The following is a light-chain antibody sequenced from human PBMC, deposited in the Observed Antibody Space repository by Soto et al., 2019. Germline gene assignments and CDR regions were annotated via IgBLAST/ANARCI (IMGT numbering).Light chain of an antibody. CDR2: AAS. V-gene: IGKV1-9*01. J-gene: IGKJ4*01. CDR3: QQLNDYPIT. Sequence: DIQLNQSPSFLSASVGDRVTITCRASQGISSYLAWYQQKPGKAPKLLIYAASTLQSGVPSTFSGSGSGTEFTLTISSLQPEDFATYYCQQLNDYPITFGGGTKVEIK. CDR1: QGISSY.